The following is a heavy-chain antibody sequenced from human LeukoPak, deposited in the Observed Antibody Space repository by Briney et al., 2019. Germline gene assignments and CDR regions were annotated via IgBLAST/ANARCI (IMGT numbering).Heavy chain of an antibody. V-gene: IGHV1-2*02. CDR2: INPNSGGT. J-gene: IGHJ4*02. CDR1: GHTFTGYY. CDR3: ARIPKTITMVRGVIIDGGR. D-gene: IGHD3-10*01. Sequence: ASVKVSCQASGHTFTGYYMHWVRQAPGQGLEWMGWINPNSGGTNYAQKFQGRVTMTRDTSISTAYMELSRLRSDDTAVYYCARIPKTITMVRGVIIDGGRWGQGTLVTVSS.